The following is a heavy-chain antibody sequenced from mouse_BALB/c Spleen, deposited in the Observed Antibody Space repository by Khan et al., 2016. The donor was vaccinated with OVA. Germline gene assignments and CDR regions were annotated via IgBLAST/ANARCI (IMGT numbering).Heavy chain of an antibody. J-gene: IGHJ2*01. D-gene: IGHD1-1*01. CDR3: ARSAFYARSSYFDY. Sequence: QVQLQQSGAELARPGASVKMSCTASGYTFTSYTMHWVKQRPGQALEWIGYIDPNSGYTYYNPKFKDKATLTADRTSSTAYMQLSSLTSEDSAVXDCARSAFYARSSYFDYWGPGTTLTVSS. V-gene: IGHV1-4*01. CDR2: IDPNSGYT. CDR1: GYTFTSYT.